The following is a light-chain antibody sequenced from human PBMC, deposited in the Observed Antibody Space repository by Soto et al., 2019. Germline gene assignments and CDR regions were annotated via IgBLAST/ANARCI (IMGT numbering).Light chain of an antibody. CDR3: QQYGSSPV. Sequence: EIVLTQSPGTLSLSPGERATLSCRASQSVSSSYLAWYQQKPGQAPRLLIYGASSRATGIPDRFSGSGSGTDFTLTISRLEPEDFAVYYCQQYGSSPVFGPGIKVDIK. CDR2: GAS. CDR1: QSVSSSY. V-gene: IGKV3-20*01. J-gene: IGKJ3*01.